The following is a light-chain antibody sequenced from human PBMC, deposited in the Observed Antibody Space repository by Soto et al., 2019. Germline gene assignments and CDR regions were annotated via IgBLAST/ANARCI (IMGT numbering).Light chain of an antibody. Sequence: DIQMTQSPSSLSASGGDRVTITCRASQSISSYLNWYQQKPGKAPKLLIYAASSLQSGVPSRFSGSGSGPDFTLTISSLQPEDFATYYCQQSYSTPPTFGQGTKVDIK. CDR1: QSISSY. J-gene: IGKJ1*01. CDR3: QQSYSTPPT. CDR2: AAS. V-gene: IGKV1-39*01.